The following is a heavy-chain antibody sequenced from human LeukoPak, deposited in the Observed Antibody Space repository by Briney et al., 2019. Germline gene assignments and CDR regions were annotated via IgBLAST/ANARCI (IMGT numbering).Heavy chain of an antibody. D-gene: IGHD3-10*01. CDR1: GGSFSGYY. CDR3: ARGANYYGSGSYYY. CDR2: INHSGST. Sequence: PSETLSLTCAVYGGSFSGYYWSWIRQPPGKGLEWIGEINHSGSTNHNPSLKSRVTISVDTSKNQFSLKLSSVTAADTAVYYCARGANYYGSGSYYYWGQGTLVTASS. J-gene: IGHJ4*02. V-gene: IGHV4-34*01.